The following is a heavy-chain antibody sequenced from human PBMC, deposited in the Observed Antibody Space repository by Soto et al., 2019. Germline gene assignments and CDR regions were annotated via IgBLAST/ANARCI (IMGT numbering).Heavy chain of an antibody. D-gene: IGHD3-16*01. CDR1: GFSVSVSY. CDR2: IYRGGGT. V-gene: IGHV3-53*01. CDR3: AREKAELGGEYDY. Sequence: GGCLRHSCAASGFSVSVSYMCCGRQAPRKGLEWVSVIYRGGGTYYVDSVKCRFIICRDNAENTLYFQVNSRIADYSAVYYCAREKAELGGEYDYWGQGTMVTVSS. J-gene: IGHJ4*02.